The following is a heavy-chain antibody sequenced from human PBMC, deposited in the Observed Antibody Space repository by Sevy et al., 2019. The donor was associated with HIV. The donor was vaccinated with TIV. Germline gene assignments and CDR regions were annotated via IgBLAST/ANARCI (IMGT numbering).Heavy chain of an antibody. CDR1: GYTFTNYF. CDR2: ISRYDT. Sequence: ASVKVSCKTSGYTFTNYFITWVRQAPGQGLEWMGRISRYDTNYAQKFQGRVTMTTETSTSIVYMELRSLKSDDTAVYYCARAPSGSPGPGQYFHHWGQGTLVTVSS. V-gene: IGHV1-18*01. CDR3: ARAPSGSPGPGQYFHH. D-gene: IGHD1-26*01. J-gene: IGHJ1*01.